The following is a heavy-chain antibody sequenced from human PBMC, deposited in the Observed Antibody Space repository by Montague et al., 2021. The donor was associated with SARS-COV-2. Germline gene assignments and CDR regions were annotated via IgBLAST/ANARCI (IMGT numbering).Heavy chain of an antibody. D-gene: IGHD2-15*01. CDR1: GFTFSSFN. Sequence: SLRLSCAASGFTFSSFNMNWVRQAPGKGLEWVSFISTSSSYIYYADSVKGRFTISRDNAKNSLYLQMNSLRGEDTAIYYCARESSPHDCAGGSCDQPDDYGGQGTQVTVSS. CDR3: ARESSPHDCAGGSCDQPDDY. V-gene: IGHV3-21*01. J-gene: IGHJ4*02. CDR2: ISTSSSYI.